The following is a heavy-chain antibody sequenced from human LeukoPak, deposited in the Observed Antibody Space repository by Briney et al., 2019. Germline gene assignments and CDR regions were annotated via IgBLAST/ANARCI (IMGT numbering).Heavy chain of an antibody. V-gene: IGHV1-18*01. CDR2: ISAYNSDT. Sequence: GASVKVSCKASGYTFTNYGISWVRQAPGQGLEWMGWISAYNSDTSYAQKLQGRVTMTTDTSTSTAYMELGSLGSDDTAVYYCARVGEYCTGISCLDYWSQGTLVTVSS. D-gene: IGHD2-2*01. CDR3: ARVGEYCTGISCLDY. CDR1: GYTFTNYG. J-gene: IGHJ4*02.